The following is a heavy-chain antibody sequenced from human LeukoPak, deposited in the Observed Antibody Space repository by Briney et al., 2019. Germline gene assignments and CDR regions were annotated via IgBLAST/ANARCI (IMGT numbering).Heavy chain of an antibody. CDR2: IYYSGST. CDR1: GGSISSYY. D-gene: IGHD6-13*01. V-gene: IGHV4-59*01. CDR3: ARAHDIAVAAPGGVGWFDP. Sequence: SSETLSLTCTVSGGSISSYYWSWIRQPPGKGLEWIGYIYYSGSTNYNPSLKSRVTISVDTSKNQFSLKLSSVTAADTAVYYCARAHDIAVAAPGGVGWFDPWGQGTLVTVSS. J-gene: IGHJ5*02.